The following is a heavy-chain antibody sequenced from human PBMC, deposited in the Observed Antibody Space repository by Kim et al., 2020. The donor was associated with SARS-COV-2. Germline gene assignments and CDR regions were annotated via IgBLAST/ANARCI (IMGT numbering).Heavy chain of an antibody. Sequence: GGSLRLSCAASKFTFDDYAMHWVRQAPGKGLEWVSLISGDGTTTYYADSVKGRFTISRDNSKKSLYLQMKSLRTEDTASYYCAKDGIQLWITGVYDYFYMDVWGKGTTVTVSS. J-gene: IGHJ6*03. V-gene: IGHV3-43*02. CDR3: AKDGIQLWITGVYDYFYMDV. D-gene: IGHD1-1*01. CDR1: KFTFDDYA. CDR2: ISGDGTTT.